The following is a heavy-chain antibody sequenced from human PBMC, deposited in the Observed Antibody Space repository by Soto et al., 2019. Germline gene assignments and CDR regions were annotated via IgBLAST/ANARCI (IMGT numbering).Heavy chain of an antibody. Sequence: SETLSLTCTVSGASINDYYWSWIRQPPGKGLEWIGFVYYSGSTTYNPSLKSRVTISVDTSKNQFSLKLNSVTAADTAVYYCASRHGVTYSGPGTLVTGSS. J-gene: IGHJ4*02. D-gene: IGHD3-10*01. V-gene: IGHV4-59*01. CDR2: VYYSGST. CDR3: ASRHGVTY. CDR1: GASINDYY.